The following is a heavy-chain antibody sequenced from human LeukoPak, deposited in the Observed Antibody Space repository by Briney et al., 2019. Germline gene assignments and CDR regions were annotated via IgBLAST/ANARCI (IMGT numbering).Heavy chain of an antibody. Sequence: SGPTLVKHTQTLALTCTFVGFSLSTSEGGVGLIRQPPGKTLEWIPLSYWDDDKRYSPSLKNRLTITRDTSKNQVVLTMTNMDPVDTATYYCAHNTQSLDAFDIWGQGTMVTVSS. CDR1: GFSLSTSEGG. V-gene: IGHV2-5*02. CDR3: AHNTQSLDAFDI. D-gene: IGHD2-15*01. CDR2: SYWDDDK. J-gene: IGHJ3*02.